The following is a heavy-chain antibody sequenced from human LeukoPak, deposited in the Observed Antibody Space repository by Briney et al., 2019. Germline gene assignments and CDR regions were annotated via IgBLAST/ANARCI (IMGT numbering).Heavy chain of an antibody. CDR2: ISYDGSNK. V-gene: IGHV3-30*04. CDR1: GFTFSSYA. CDR3: ARDVFFMPDPFASYYYYYYYMDV. D-gene: IGHD2/OR15-2a*01. J-gene: IGHJ6*03. Sequence: GGSLRLSCAASGFTFSSYAMHWVRQAPGKGLEWVAVISYDGSNKYYADSVKGRFTISRDNSKNTLYLQMNSLRAEDTAVYYCARDVFFMPDPFASYYYYYYYMDVWGKGTTVTVSS.